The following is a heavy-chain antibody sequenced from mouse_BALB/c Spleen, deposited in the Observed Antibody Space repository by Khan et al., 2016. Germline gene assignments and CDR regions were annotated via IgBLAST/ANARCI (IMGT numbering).Heavy chain of an antibody. CDR3: ARRSTMIYYYAMDY. J-gene: IGHJ4*01. D-gene: IGHD2-4*01. V-gene: IGHV9-3-1*01. CDR2: INTYTGDP. Sequence: QIQLVQSGPELKKPGETVKISCKASGYTFTNFGMNWVKQAPGKGLKWMGWINTYTGDPTYADDFKGRFAFSLETSASTAYLQINNLKNEDTATYFCARRSTMIYYYAMDYWGQGTSVTVSP. CDR1: GYTFTNFG.